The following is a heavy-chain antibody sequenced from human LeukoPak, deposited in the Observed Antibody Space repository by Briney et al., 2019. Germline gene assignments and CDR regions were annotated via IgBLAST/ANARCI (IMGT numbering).Heavy chain of an antibody. D-gene: IGHD3-22*01. Sequence: GGSLRLSCAASGFTVSSNYMSWVRQAPGKGLEWVSVIYSGGSTYYADSVKGRFTISRDNSKNTLYLQMNSLRAEDTAVYYCAKGSDYDSSGYWAYWGQGTLVTVSS. V-gene: IGHV3-66*01. CDR1: GFTVSSNY. CDR2: IYSGGST. CDR3: AKGSDYDSSGYWAY. J-gene: IGHJ4*02.